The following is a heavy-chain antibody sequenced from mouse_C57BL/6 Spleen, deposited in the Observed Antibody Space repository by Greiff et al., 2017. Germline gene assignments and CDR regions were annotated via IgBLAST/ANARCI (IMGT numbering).Heavy chain of an antibody. CDR2: TFYSGIT. CDR1: GFSINSDCY. D-gene: IGHD1-1*01. CDR3: SRARYGSRGGYYAMDY. J-gene: IGHJ4*01. Sequence: DVKLVESGPSLVRPSQTLSLTCTVTGFSINSDCYWIWIRQFPGNKLEYIGYTFYSGITYYNPSLESRTYITRDTSKNQFSLKLSSVTTEDTATYYCSRARYGSRGGYYAMDYWGQGTSVTVSS. V-gene: IGHV3-3*01.